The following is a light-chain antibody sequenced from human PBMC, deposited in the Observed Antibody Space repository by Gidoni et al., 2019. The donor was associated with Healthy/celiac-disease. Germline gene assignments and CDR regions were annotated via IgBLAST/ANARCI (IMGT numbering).Light chain of an antibody. Sequence: DIVMTQSPDSLAVSLGERATINCKSSQSVLYSSNNENYLAWYQQKPGQPPKLLIYWASTRASGVPDRFSGSGSGTDFTLTISSLQAGDVAVYYCQQYYTNPRTFGQXTKVEIK. CDR1: QSVLYSSNNENY. CDR2: WAS. J-gene: IGKJ1*01. CDR3: QQYYTNPRT. V-gene: IGKV4-1*01.